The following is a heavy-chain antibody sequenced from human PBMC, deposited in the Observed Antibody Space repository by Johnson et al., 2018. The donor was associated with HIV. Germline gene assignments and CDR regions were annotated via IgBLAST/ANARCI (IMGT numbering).Heavy chain of an antibody. CDR3: ARERWLQLGAFDI. V-gene: IGHV3-23*04. J-gene: IGHJ3*02. D-gene: IGHD5-24*01. CDR2: ISGSGGST. Sequence: VQLVESGGGVVQPGGSLRLSCAASGFTFSSYGMHWVRQAPGKGLEWVSAISGSGGSTYYADSVKGRFTISRDNAKNSGYLQMNSLRAADAAVYFCARERWLQLGAFDIWGQGTMVTVSS. CDR1: GFTFSSYG.